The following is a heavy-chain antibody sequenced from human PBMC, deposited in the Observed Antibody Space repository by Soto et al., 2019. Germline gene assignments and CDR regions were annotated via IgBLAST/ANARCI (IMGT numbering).Heavy chain of an antibody. CDR3: ARRSSGCYFDY. D-gene: IGHD6-19*01. J-gene: IGHJ4*02. CDR2: ISGSGGST. V-gene: IGHV3-23*01. CDR1: GFTFSSYA. Sequence: EVQLLESGGGLVQPGGSLRLSCAASGFTFSSYAMSWVRQAPGKGLEWVSAISGSGGSTYYADSVKGRFTISRENSKNTLNLKMNSLRAEDTAVYCCARRSSGCYFDYWGQGTLVTVSS.